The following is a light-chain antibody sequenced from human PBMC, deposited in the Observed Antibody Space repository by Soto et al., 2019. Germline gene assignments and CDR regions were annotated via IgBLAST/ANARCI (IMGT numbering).Light chain of an antibody. Sequence: EVVLTQSPGTLSLSPGERATLSCRASQSVSSNYLASYQQKPGRAPRLLIFGAFFRATGIPDRFSGSASGTDFTLTISGLEPEDFAVYYCQQYDTAPLTFGGGTRVEI. J-gene: IGKJ4*01. V-gene: IGKV3-20*01. CDR2: GAF. CDR1: QSVSSNY. CDR3: QQYDTAPLT.